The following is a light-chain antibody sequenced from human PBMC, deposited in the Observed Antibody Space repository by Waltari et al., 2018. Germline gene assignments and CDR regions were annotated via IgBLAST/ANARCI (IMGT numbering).Light chain of an antibody. Sequence: ELTQPPSVSVFPRKTARITCSGHESRKHKGFWYQQKPGQAPVVIIYKDNERPSGIPERFSGSSSGTTVALTIRDVQAEDEADYYCQSTDNSGASLVFGGGTKLSVL. CDR3: QSTDNSGASLV. CDR1: ESRKHK. CDR2: KDN. J-gene: IGLJ3*02. V-gene: IGLV3-25*03.